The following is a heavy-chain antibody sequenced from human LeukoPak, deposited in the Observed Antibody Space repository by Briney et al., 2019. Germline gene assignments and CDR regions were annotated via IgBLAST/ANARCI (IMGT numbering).Heavy chain of an antibody. D-gene: IGHD2-2*01. CDR1: GYTFIDYY. J-gene: IGHJ4*02. V-gene: IGHV1-2*02. Sequence: ASVKVSCKSSGYTFIDYYIHWVRQAPGQGLEWMGWINPNSGATKYAQKFQGRVSMTRDTSINTAYMDLTNLRSDDTAIFYCARVKKLMPEFEFWGQGTLVTASS. CDR2: INPNSGAT. CDR3: ARVKKLMPEFEF.